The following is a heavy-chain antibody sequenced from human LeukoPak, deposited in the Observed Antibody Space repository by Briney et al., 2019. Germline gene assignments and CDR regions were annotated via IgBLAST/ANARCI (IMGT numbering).Heavy chain of an antibody. V-gene: IGHV3-30*18. CDR3: AKDDRWLQFCC. J-gene: IGHJ4*02. CDR2: ISYDGSNK. CDR1: GFTFSSYG. Sequence: GGSLRPSCAASGFTFSSYGMHWVRQAPGKGLEWVAVISYDGSNKYYADSVRGRFTISRDNSRNTVYLQMNSLRAEDTAVYYCAKDDRWLQFCCWGQGTLVTVSA. D-gene: IGHD5-24*01.